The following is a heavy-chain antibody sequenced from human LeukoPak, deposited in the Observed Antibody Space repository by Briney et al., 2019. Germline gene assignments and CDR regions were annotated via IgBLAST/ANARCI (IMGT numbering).Heavy chain of an antibody. V-gene: IGHV1-69*13. J-gene: IGHJ5*02. Sequence: SVKVSCKASGGTFSSYAISWVRQAPGQGLEWMGGIIPIFGTANYAQKFQGRVTITADESTSTAYMELSSLRSEDTAVYYCARVSGSYVNWFDPWGQGTLVTVSS. CDR2: IIPIFGTA. CDR3: ARVSGSYVNWFDP. D-gene: IGHD1-26*01. CDR1: GGTFSSYA.